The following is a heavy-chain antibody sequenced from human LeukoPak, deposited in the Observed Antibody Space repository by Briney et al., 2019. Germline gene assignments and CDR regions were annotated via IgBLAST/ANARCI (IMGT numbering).Heavy chain of an antibody. V-gene: IGHV1-2*02. D-gene: IGHD2-2*01. Sequence: ASVKVSCKASGYTFTGYYLHWVRQAPGQGLEWMGWINPNTGGTKYAQKFQGRVTMTRDTSISTANMEVTRLTSDDTAVYYCARALVPAAQRLSSWGQGTLVTVSS. CDR1: GYTFTGYY. CDR2: INPNTGGT. J-gene: IGHJ5*02. CDR3: ARALVPAAQRLSS.